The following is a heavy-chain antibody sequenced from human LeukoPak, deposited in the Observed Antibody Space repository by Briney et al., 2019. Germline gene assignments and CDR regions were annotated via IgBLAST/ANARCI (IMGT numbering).Heavy chain of an antibody. J-gene: IGHJ3*02. D-gene: IGHD6-19*01. CDR1: GYTFTGYY. CDR2: INPNSGGT. V-gene: IGHV1-2*02. Sequence: ASVKVSCKASGYTFTGYYMHWVRQAPGQGLEWMGWINPNSGGTNYAQKFQGRVTMTRDTSISTAYMELSRLRSDDTAVYYCATYSSGWYSAVDAFDIWGQGTMVTVSS. CDR3: ATYSSGWYSAVDAFDI.